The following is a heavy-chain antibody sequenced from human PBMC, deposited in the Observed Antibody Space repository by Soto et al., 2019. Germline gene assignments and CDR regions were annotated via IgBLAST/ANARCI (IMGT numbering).Heavy chain of an antibody. Sequence: ASVKVSCKVSGYTLTELSMHWVRQAPGKGLEWMGGFDPEDGETIYAQKFQGRVTMTEDTSTDTAYMELSSPRSEDTAVYYCATVGYCSSTSCHYYFDYWGQGTLVTVSS. CDR1: GYTLTELS. V-gene: IGHV1-24*01. D-gene: IGHD2-2*03. CDR2: FDPEDGET. CDR3: ATVGYCSSTSCHYYFDY. J-gene: IGHJ4*02.